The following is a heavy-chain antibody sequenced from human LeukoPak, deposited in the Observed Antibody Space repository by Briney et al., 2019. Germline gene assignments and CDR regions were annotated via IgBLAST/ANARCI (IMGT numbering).Heavy chain of an antibody. Sequence: ASVKVSCKASGYTFTSYYMHWVRQAPGQGLEWMGIINPSGGSTSCAQKFQGRVTMTRDMSTSTVYMELSSLRSEDTAVYYCASVRLGELSPVDYWGQGTLVTVSS. J-gene: IGHJ4*02. CDR2: INPSGGST. CDR1: GYTFTSYY. V-gene: IGHV1-46*01. CDR3: ASVRLGELSPVDY. D-gene: IGHD3-16*02.